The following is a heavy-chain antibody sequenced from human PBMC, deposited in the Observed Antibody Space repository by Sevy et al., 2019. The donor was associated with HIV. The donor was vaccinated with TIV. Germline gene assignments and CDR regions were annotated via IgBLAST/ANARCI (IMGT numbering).Heavy chain of an antibody. CDR3: AREVYDIMTGYSGGMDV. J-gene: IGHJ6*02. Sequence: SETLSLICTVSGGSINSIYWNWIRQSPGKGLEWIGYVDDSGRTNSNPSLKSRVTISKDMSQNQVSLKLTSVTAADTAVYYCAREVYDIMTGYSGGMDVWGQGTTVTVSS. V-gene: IGHV4-59*01. CDR2: VDDSGRT. CDR1: GGSINSIY. D-gene: IGHD3-9*01.